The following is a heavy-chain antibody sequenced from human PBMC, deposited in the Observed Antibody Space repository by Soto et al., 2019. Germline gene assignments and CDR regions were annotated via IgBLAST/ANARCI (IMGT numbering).Heavy chain of an antibody. D-gene: IGHD3-10*01. CDR3: DSGSYSNVDADFDY. Sequence: QVQLVESGGGVVQPGRSLRLSCAASGFTFSSYGMHWVRQAPGQGLEWVAGIWYDGSSKYYADSVKGRFTISRDNSKNTLYLQMNSLRAEDTAVYYCDSGSYSNVDADFDYWGQGTLVTVSS. CDR2: IWYDGSSK. V-gene: IGHV3-33*01. CDR1: GFTFSSYG. J-gene: IGHJ4*02.